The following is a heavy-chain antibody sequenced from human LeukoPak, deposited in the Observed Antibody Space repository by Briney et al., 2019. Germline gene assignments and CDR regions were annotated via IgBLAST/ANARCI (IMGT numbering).Heavy chain of an antibody. CDR3: TRVRRSVVVVIPLFDY. CDR1: GFTFGDYA. CDR2: IRSKAYGGTT. D-gene: IGHD3-22*01. J-gene: IGHJ4*02. Sequence: GGSLRLSCTASGFTFGDYAMSWVRQAPGKGLEWVGFIRSKAYGGTTEYAASVKGRFTISRDDPKSIAYLQMNSLKTEDTAVYYCTRVRRSVVVVIPLFDYWGQGTLVTVSS. V-gene: IGHV3-49*04.